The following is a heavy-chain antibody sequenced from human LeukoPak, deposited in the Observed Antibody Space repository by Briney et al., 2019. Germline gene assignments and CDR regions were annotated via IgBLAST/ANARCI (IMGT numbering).Heavy chain of an antibody. V-gene: IGHV1-2*02. CDR1: GDTFIGYY. CDR3: ARTESGSYKYY. D-gene: IGHD1-26*01. CDR2: INPNSGGT. Sequence: EASVKVSCKASGDTFIGYYIHWVRQAPGQGLEWMGWINPNSGGTNYAQNFQGRVTMTRDTSINTAYMELSRLRSDDTAVYYYARTESGSYKYYWGRGTLVTVSS. J-gene: IGHJ4*02.